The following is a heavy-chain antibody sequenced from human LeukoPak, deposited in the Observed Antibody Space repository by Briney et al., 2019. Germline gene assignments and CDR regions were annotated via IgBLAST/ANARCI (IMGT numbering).Heavy chain of an antibody. Sequence: SVKVSCKASRGTFSSYAISWVRQAPGQGLEWMGRIIPILGIANYAQKFQGRVTITADKSTSTAYMELSSLRSEDTAVYYCARGPLLNYYDSSSLDYWGQGTLVTVSS. CDR3: ARGPLLNYYDSSSLDY. CDR1: RGTFSSYA. V-gene: IGHV1-69*04. CDR2: IIPILGIA. J-gene: IGHJ4*02. D-gene: IGHD3-22*01.